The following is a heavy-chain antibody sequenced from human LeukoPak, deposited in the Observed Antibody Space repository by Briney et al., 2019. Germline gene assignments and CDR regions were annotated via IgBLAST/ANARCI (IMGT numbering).Heavy chain of an antibody. CDR2: IYYSGST. CDR3: ARLYDGSGYYPWDYYYYGMDV. J-gene: IGHJ6*02. V-gene: IGHV4-59*08. D-gene: IGHD3-22*01. Sequence: SETLSLTCTVSGGSISSYYWSWIRQPPGKGLEWIGYIYYSGSTNYNPSLKSRVTISVDTSKNQFSLKLSSVTAADTAVYYCARLYDGSGYYPWDYYYYGMDVWGQGTTVTVSS. CDR1: GGSISSYY.